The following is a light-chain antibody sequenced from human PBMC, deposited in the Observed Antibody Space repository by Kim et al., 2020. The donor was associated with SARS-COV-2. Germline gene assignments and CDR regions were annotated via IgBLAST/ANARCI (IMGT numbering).Light chain of an antibody. V-gene: IGLV2-14*03. CDR3: NSYTNRYTWV. Sequence: QSALTQPASVSGSPGQSITISCTGTSSDVGGYNYVSWYQQHPGKAPKLMIYEVSNRPSGVSDRFSSSKSGNTASLTISGLQAEDEADYYCNSYTNRYTWVFGGGTQLTVL. CDR2: EVS. CDR1: SSDVGGYNY. J-gene: IGLJ3*02.